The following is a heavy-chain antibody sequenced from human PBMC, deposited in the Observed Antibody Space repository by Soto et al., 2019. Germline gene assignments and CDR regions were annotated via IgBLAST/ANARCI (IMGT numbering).Heavy chain of an antibody. Sequence: PVGSLRLSCAASGFNFENYSMYWVVQAPGNGLECVASINWNSGTIAYADSVKCRFTISRDNAKNSLYLQMNSLRVEDTALYYCAKDIVIFGVVPSRAFDMWGQGTMFTVSS. D-gene: IGHD3-3*01. CDR3: AKDIVIFGVVPSRAFDM. V-gene: IGHV3-9*01. J-gene: IGHJ3*02. CDR1: GFNFENYS. CDR2: INWNSGTI.